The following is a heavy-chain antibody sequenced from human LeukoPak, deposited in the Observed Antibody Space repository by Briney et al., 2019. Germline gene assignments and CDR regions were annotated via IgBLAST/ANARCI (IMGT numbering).Heavy chain of an antibody. J-gene: IGHJ4*02. Sequence: VGSPRLSCAASGFTFSSYAMSWVRQAPGKGLEWVSAISGSGGSTYYADSVKGRFTISRDNSKNTLYLQMNSLRAEDAAVYYCARERHMVRGVITPFDYWGQGTLVTVSS. V-gene: IGHV3-23*01. CDR1: GFTFSSYA. CDR2: ISGSGGST. CDR3: ARERHMVRGVITPFDY. D-gene: IGHD3-10*01.